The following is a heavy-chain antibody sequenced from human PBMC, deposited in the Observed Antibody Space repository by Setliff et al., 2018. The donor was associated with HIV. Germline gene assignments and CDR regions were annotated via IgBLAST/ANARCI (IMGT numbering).Heavy chain of an antibody. J-gene: IGHJ1*01. D-gene: IGHD3-22*01. V-gene: IGHV1-2*02. CDR1: GYTFIGDY. CDR2: INPNSGGT. Sequence: ASVKVSCKASGYTFIGDYMHWVRQAPGQGLEWMGWINPNSGGTNFAQKFQGRVTMTRDTSTSTVYMELSSLRSEDTAVYYCARDWEARADYYDTSGQAQYFQHWGQGTLVTVLL. CDR3: ARDWEARADYYDTSGQAQYFQH.